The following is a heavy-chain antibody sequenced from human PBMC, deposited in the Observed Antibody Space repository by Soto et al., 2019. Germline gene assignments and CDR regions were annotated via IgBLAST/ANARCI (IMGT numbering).Heavy chain of an antibody. D-gene: IGHD5-12*01. J-gene: IGHJ4*02. V-gene: IGHV3-23*01. CDR1: GFTFSSYA. CDR2: ISGSGGST. CDR3: ASLGKDIEATILDY. Sequence: GGSLRLSCAASGFTFSSYAMSWVRQAPGKGLEWVSAISGSGGSTYYADSVKGRFTISRDNSKNTLYLQMNSLRAEDTAVYYCASLGKDIEATILDYWGQGTLVTVSS.